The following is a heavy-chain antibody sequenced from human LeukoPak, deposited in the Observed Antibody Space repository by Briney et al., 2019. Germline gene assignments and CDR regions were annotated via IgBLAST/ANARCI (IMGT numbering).Heavy chain of an antibody. V-gene: IGHV4-34*01. CDR1: GESFSAYF. CDR3: ARGSSFDGYCSAGACDAGYYDS. J-gene: IGHJ4*02. D-gene: IGHD2-15*01. CDR2: INHRGSS. Sequence: SETLSLTCAVYGESFSAYFWNWIRQAPGQPLEYIGEINHRGSSHYNPSLKTRVTLSVDTSKNQFSLKLTSVTAADTAVYFCARGSSFDGYCSAGACDAGYYDSWGQGTPVTVSS.